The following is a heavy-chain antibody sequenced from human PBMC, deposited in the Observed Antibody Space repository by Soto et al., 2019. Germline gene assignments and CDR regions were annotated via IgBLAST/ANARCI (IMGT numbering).Heavy chain of an antibody. CDR3: AKGRIHGYYKAPSFDY. J-gene: IGHJ4*02. D-gene: IGHD3-9*01. CDR1: GFTFSSYG. CDR2: ISYDGSNK. Sequence: GGSLRLSCAASGFTFSSYGMHWVRQAPGKGLEWVAVISYDGSNKYYADSVKGRFTISRDNSKNTLYLQMNSLRAEDTAVHYCAKGRIHGYYKAPSFDYWGQGTLVTVSS. V-gene: IGHV3-30*18.